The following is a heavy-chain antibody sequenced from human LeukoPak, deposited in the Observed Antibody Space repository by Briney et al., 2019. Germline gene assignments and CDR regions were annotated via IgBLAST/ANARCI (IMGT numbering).Heavy chain of an antibody. V-gene: IGHV4-4*07. CDR3: ARVRGFCSGGSCLNDPFDI. Sequence: SETLSLTCTVSGGSIGGYYWSWIRQPAGKGLEWIGRIRSSGSTNHNPPLKSRVTMSVDTSKNQFSLKLSSVAAADTAVYYCARVRGFCSGGSCLNDPFDIWGQGTMATVSS. D-gene: IGHD2-15*01. CDR1: GGSIGGYY. CDR2: IRSSGST. J-gene: IGHJ3*02.